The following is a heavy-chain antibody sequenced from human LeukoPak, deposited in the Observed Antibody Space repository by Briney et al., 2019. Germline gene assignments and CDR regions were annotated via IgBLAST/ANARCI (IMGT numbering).Heavy chain of an antibody. CDR2: INPNSGGT. CDR3: ARDMVRGVILFDY. J-gene: IGHJ4*02. Sequence: ASVKVSCKASGGTFTGYYMHWVRQAPGQGLEWMGWINPNSGGTNHAQKFQGRVTMTRDTSISTAYMELSRLRSDDTAVYYCARDMVRGVILFDYWGQGTLVTVSS. D-gene: IGHD3-10*01. V-gene: IGHV1-2*02. CDR1: GGTFTGYY.